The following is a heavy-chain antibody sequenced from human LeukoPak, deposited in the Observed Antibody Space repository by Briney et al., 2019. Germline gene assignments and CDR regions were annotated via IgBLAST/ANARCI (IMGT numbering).Heavy chain of an antibody. Sequence: ASVKVSCKASGYTFTGYYMHWVRQAPGQGLEWMGWINPNSGGTNYAQKFQGWVTMTRDTSISTAHMELSRLRSDDTAVYYCARGREVVVAQAELDPWGQGTLVTVSS. V-gene: IGHV1-2*04. CDR1: GYTFTGYY. CDR3: ARGREVVVAQAELDP. D-gene: IGHD2-15*01. J-gene: IGHJ5*02. CDR2: INPNSGGT.